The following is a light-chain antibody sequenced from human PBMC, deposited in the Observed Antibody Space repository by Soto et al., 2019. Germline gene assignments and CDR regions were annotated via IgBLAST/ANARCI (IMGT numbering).Light chain of an antibody. CDR2: GNS. CDR1: SSNIGAGYD. CDR3: QSYDSSLRV. J-gene: IGLJ2*01. V-gene: IGLV1-40*01. Sequence: QSVLTQPPSVSGAPGQRVTISCTGSSSNIGAGYDVHWYQQLPGTAPKLLSYGNSNRPSGVPDRFSGSKSGTSASLAISGLQAEDEADYYCQSYDSSLRVFGGGTKVNVL.